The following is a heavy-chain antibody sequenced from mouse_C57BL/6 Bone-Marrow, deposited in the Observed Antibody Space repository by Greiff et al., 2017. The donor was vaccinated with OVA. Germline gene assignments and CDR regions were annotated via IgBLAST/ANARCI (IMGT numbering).Heavy chain of an antibody. D-gene: IGHD1-1*01. CDR2: IDPSDSYT. V-gene: IGHV1-50*01. CDR3: AREGVYYYGSSSWFAD. CDR1: GYTFTSYW. J-gene: IGHJ3*01. Sequence: QVQLQQPGAELVKPGASVKLSCKASGYTFTSYWMQWVKQRPGQGLEWIGEIDPSDSYTNYNQKFKGKATLTVDTSSSTAYMQLSSLTSEDSAVYYCAREGVYYYGSSSWFADWGQGTLVTVSA.